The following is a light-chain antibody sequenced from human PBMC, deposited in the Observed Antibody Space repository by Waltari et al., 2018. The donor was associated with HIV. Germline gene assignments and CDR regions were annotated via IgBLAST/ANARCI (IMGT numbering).Light chain of an antibody. V-gene: IGLV3-21*02. Sequence: SYVLTQPPSVSVAPGQTARITCGGSRIGSKSVHWYQQKPGQAPVLVVQDDSDRPSRIPERFSGSNSGDTATLAISKVEAGDEADYYCQVWEITDDHVVFGGGTTLTVL. CDR1: RIGSKS. J-gene: IGLJ2*01. CDR2: DDS. CDR3: QVWEITDDHVV.